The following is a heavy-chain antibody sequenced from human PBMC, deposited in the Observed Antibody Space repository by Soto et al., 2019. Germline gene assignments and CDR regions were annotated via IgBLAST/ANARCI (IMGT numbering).Heavy chain of an antibody. CDR1: GYTFTNYE. D-gene: IGHD3-10*01. Sequence: QEQLVQSGAEVKKPGASVKVSCKASGYTFTNYEISWVRQATGQGLEWMGWMNPGSGNTGYANKFQGRVTMTRNISISTAYMELSRLGSDATAIYYCARMASSGSLNWFDPWGQGTLVSVSS. J-gene: IGHJ5*02. V-gene: IGHV1-8*01. CDR3: ARMASSGSLNWFDP. CDR2: MNPGSGNT.